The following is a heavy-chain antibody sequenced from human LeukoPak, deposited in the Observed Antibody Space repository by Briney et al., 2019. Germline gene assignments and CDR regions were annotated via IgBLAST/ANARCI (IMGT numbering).Heavy chain of an antibody. CDR1: AFTFSSYG. CDR2: ISGDGRDI. Sequence: GGTLRLSCAASAFTFSSYGMSWVRQAPGKGLEWVSAISGDGRDIFYADAVKGRFTISRDNSKNTLYLQMNSLRAEDTAVYYCAKDVSVRYDSSGYYLWDYYYYYMDVWGKGTTVTVSS. CDR3: AKDVSVRYDSSGYYLWDYYYYYMDV. D-gene: IGHD3-22*01. V-gene: IGHV3-23*01. J-gene: IGHJ6*03.